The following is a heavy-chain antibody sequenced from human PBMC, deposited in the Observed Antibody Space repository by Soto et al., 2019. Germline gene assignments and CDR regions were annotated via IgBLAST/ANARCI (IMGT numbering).Heavy chain of an antibody. V-gene: IGHV2-5*02. CDR2: IYWDDDK. CDR3: AHRLYYDSSGYLFDH. J-gene: IGHJ4*02. CDR1: GFSLSTGGVG. Sequence: QITLKESGPTLVKPTQTLTLTCTFSGFSLSTGGVGVGWIRQPPGKALEWLALIYWDDDKRYSPSLRRRLTVTKDTSKNQVFFTLTNMDPVDTATYYCAHRLYYDSSGYLFDHWGQEILVTVSS. D-gene: IGHD3-22*01.